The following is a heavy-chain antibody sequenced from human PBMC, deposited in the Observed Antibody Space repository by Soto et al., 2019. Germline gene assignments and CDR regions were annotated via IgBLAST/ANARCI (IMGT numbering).Heavy chain of an antibody. CDR1: GFTFTNYE. Sequence: SGGSLRLSCAASGFTFTNYEMNWVRQAPGKGLEWVSTTGPSGMYYTDSVKGRFTISRDNSKNTLFLQMNSLRVEDTAIYYCARLTASWGHGALVTVSS. V-gene: IGHV3-23*01. CDR3: ARLTAS. CDR2: TGPSGM. J-gene: IGHJ5*01.